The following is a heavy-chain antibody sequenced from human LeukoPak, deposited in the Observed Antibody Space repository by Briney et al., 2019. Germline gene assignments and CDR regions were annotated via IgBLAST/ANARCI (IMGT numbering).Heavy chain of an antibody. J-gene: IGHJ5*02. CDR2: IIPIFGTA. V-gene: IGHV1-69*06. D-gene: IGHD6-13*01. Sequence: ASVKVSCKASGGTFSSYAISWVRQAPGQGLEWMGGIIPIFGTANYAQKFQGRVTITADKSTSTAYMELSSLRSEDTAVYYCARVFGTAAGNWFDPWGQGTLVTVSS. CDR3: ARVFGTAAGNWFDP. CDR1: GGTFSSYA.